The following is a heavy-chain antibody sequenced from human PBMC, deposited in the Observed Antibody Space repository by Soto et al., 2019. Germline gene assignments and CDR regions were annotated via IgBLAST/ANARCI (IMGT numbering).Heavy chain of an antibody. CDR3: AKGVSGSTYDAFDI. Sequence: EVPLLESGGGLVQPGGALRLSCAASGFTFRNYAMSWVRQAPGKGLEWVSAISGSGGSTYYADSVKGRFTISRDDSKNTLYLQMNSLRAEDTAVYSCAKGVSGSTYDAFDIWGQGTVVTVSS. CDR1: GFTFRNYA. CDR2: ISGSGGST. V-gene: IGHV3-23*01. J-gene: IGHJ3*02. D-gene: IGHD1-26*01.